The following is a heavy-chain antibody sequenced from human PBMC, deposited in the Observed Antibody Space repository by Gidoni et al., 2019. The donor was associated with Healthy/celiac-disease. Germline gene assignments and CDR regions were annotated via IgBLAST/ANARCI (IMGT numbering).Heavy chain of an antibody. J-gene: IGHJ6*02. CDR2: FDPEDGET. CDR3: ATSPVVVPAAMELDYYGMDV. CDR1: GSTLTELS. D-gene: IGHD2-2*01. V-gene: IGHV1-24*01. Sequence: QVQLVQSGAEVKKPGASVKVSCQVSGSTLTELSMHWVRQAPGKGLEWMGGFDPEDGETIYAQKFQGRVTMTEDTSTDTAYMELSSLRSEDTAVYYCATSPVVVPAAMELDYYGMDVWGQGTTVTVSS.